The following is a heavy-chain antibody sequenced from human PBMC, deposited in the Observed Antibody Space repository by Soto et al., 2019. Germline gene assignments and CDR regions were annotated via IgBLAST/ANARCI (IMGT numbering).Heavy chain of an antibody. J-gene: IGHJ6*02. V-gene: IGHV5-51*01. CDR1: GYSFTSYW. D-gene: IGHD3-22*01. CDR3: AKTPMIGRLRPSGRDV. CDR2: IYPGDSDT. Sequence: EVQLVQSGAEVKKPGESLKISCKGSGYSFTSYWIGWVRQMPGKGLEWMGIIYPGDSDTRYSPSFQAQVTISAEKSIRTAKPQWSGRQASDTAVYYCAKTPMIGRLRPSGRDVGGPGTTVTVSS.